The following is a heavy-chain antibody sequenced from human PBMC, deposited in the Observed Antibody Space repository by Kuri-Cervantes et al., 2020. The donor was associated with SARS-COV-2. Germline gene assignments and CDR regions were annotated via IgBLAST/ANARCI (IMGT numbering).Heavy chain of an antibody. Sequence: GSLRLSCAASGFTFSSYWMSWVRQAPGKGLEWVANIKQDGSEKYYVDSVKGRFTISRDNAKNSLYLQMNSLRAEDTAVYYCARGESGYYSYYYYYMDVWGKGTTVTVSS. V-gene: IGHV3-7*01. CDR1: GFTFSSYW. CDR3: ARGESGYYSYYYYYMDV. CDR2: IKQDGSEK. J-gene: IGHJ6*03. D-gene: IGHD3-22*01.